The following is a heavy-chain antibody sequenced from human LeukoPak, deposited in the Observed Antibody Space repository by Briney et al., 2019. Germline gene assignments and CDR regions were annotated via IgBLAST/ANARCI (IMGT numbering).Heavy chain of an antibody. CDR1: GFTFSAHY. J-gene: IGHJ4*02. CDR2: IRTKSNNYAT. Sequence: GGSLRLSCVASGFTFSAHYMDWVRQASGKGLEWVGRIRTKSNNYATTYGASVKGRFTISRDDSKNTASLHMSSVKTEDTAMYFCTSYDNAGNYYYNYWGRGILVTVSS. V-gene: IGHV3-73*01. CDR3: TSYDNAGNYYYNY. D-gene: IGHD3-22*01.